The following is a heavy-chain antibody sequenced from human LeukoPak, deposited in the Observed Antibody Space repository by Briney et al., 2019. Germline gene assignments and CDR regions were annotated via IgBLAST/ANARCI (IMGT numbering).Heavy chain of an antibody. CDR2: ISWNSGSI. J-gene: IGHJ4*02. Sequence: GGSLRLSCAASGFTFDGYAMHWVRQAPGKGLEWVSGISWNSGSIGYADSVKGRFTISRDNAKDSLYLQMNSLRAEDTALYYCAKGNYDILTGYPDYWGQGTLVTVSS. D-gene: IGHD3-9*01. CDR1: GFTFDGYA. V-gene: IGHV3-9*01. CDR3: AKGNYDILTGYPDY.